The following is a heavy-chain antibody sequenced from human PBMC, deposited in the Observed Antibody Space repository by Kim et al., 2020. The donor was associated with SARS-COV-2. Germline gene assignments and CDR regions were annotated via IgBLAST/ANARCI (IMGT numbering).Heavy chain of an antibody. D-gene: IGHD2-2*02. CDR2: IDPSDSYT. CDR1: GYSFTSYW. Sequence: GESLKISCKGSGYSFTSYWISWVRQMPGKGLEWMGRIDPSDSYTNYSPSFQGHVTISADKSISTAYLQWSSLKASDTAMYYCATDCSSTSCYTGGYFDYWGQGTLVTVSS. V-gene: IGHV5-10-1*01. J-gene: IGHJ4*02. CDR3: ATDCSSTSCYTGGYFDY.